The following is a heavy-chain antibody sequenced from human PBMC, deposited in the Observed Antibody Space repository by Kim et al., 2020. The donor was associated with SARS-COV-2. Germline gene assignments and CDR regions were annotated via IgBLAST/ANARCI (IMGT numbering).Heavy chain of an antibody. CDR2: MYTSGST. Sequence: SETLYLTCTVSGGSSSGGIYYWSWIRQPAGKGLEWIGRMYTSGSTNYNPSLKSRVTISGDTSKNQVSLKLTSVTAADTAVYYCARDGTYSSGWYPWGQGTLVTVSS. D-gene: IGHD6-19*01. CDR3: ARDGTYSSGWYP. J-gene: IGHJ5*02. CDR1: GGSSSGGIYY. V-gene: IGHV4-61*02.